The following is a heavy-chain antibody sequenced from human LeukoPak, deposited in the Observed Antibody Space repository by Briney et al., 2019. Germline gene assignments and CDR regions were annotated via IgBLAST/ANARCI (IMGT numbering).Heavy chain of an antibody. CDR3: ARDRRYSSSSYHYAY. Sequence: GGSLRLSCAASGFTFSDYYMSWIRQAPGKGLEWISYISSTYRTIYYADPVKDRFTISRDNAKNSLYLQMNSLRAEDTAVYYCARDRRYSSSSYHYAYWGQGTLVTVSS. D-gene: IGHD6-6*01. CDR1: GFTFSDYY. V-gene: IGHV3-11*04. J-gene: IGHJ4*02. CDR2: ISSTYRTI.